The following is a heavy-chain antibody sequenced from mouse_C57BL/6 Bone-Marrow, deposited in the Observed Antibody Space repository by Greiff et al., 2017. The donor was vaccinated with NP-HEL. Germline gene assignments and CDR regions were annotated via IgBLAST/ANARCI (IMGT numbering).Heavy chain of an antibody. CDR1: GYAFSSSW. Sequence: QVQLQQSGPELVKPGASVKISCKASGYAFSSSWMNWVKPRPGKGLEWIGWISPGDGDPNYNGKFKGKATLTADKSSSTAYMQLSSLTSEDSAVYFCARGEITTVVATDWYFDVWGTGTTVTVSS. CDR2: ISPGDGDP. CDR3: ARGEITTVVATDWYFDV. V-gene: IGHV1-82*01. J-gene: IGHJ1*03. D-gene: IGHD1-1*01.